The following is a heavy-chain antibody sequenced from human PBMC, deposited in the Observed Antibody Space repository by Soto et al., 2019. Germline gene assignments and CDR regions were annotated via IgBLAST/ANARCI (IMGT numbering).Heavy chain of an antibody. J-gene: IGHJ5*02. D-gene: IGHD3-9*01. Sequence: ASVKVSCKASGYSFSTYDISWLRQVPGQGPEWMGRISPKNGNTNYAQNFQDRVTLTADTSSNTAYMELTGLRSDDTAKYYCATSYDTGFDPWGQGPLVTVSS. V-gene: IGHV1-18*04. CDR2: ISPKNGNT. CDR3: ATSYDTGFDP. CDR1: GYSFSTYD.